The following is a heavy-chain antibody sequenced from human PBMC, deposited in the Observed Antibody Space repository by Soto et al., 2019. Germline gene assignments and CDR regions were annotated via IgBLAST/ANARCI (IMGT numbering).Heavy chain of an antibody. D-gene: IGHD2-15*01. J-gene: IGHJ4*02. Sequence: GGSLRLSCAASGFTFSSYAMSWVRQAPGKGLEWVSAISGSGGSTYYADSVKGRFTISRDNSKNTLYLQMNSLRAEDTAVYYCAKLVRYCSGGSCYLFDYWGQGTLVTVS. CDR1: GFTFSSYA. CDR2: ISGSGGST. V-gene: IGHV3-23*01. CDR3: AKLVRYCSGGSCYLFDY.